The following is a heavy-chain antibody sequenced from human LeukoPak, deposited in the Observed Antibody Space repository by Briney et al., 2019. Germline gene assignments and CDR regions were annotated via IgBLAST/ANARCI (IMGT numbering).Heavy chain of an antibody. CDR2: VIPILNQA. J-gene: IGHJ5*02. CDR3: VRSGYYYDWFDP. D-gene: IGHD5-12*01. Sequence: ASVTVSCKAPGGTFTDYSISWVRQAPGQGLEWMGRVIPILNQANYAQKFQGRVTFTADKSTTTASMELSSLKSEDTAVYNCVRSGYYYDWFDPWGQGTLVTVSS. CDR1: GGTFTDYS. V-gene: IGHV1-69*02.